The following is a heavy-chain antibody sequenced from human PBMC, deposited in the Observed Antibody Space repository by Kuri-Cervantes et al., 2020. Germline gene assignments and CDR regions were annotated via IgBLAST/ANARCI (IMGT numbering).Heavy chain of an antibody. CDR3: ARGTFSNELPVDP. CDR2: MNPNSGNT. CDR1: GYTFTSYD. D-gene: IGHD1-7*01. V-gene: IGHV1-8*01. J-gene: IGHJ5*02. Sequence: ASVQVSCKASGYTFTSYDINWVRQATGQGLEWMGWMNPNSGNTGYAQKFQGRVTMTRNTSISTAYMELSSLRSEDTAVYYCARGTFSNELPVDPWGQGTLVTVSS.